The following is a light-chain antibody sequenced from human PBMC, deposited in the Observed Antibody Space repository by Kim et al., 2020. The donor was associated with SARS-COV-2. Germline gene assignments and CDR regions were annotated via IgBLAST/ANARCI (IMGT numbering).Light chain of an antibody. J-gene: IGLJ3*02. V-gene: IGLV2-18*02. Sequence: QSALIQPPSVSGFPGQAVTLSCTGTSSDVGCYDYVSWYQQPPGTVPKPMIYNVNTQPSGVPDRFSGSKSGNTASMTISGLQAKGEAHYCYCSYITSATWVFGGGTQLTVL. CDR2: NVN. CDR3: CSYITSATWV. CDR1: SSDVGCYDY.